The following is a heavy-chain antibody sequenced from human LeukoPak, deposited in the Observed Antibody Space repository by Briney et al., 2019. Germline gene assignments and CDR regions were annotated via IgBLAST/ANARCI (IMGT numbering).Heavy chain of an antibody. J-gene: IGHJ3*02. Sequence: SETLSLTCTVSGGSISSSSYYWGWIRQPPGKGLEWIVSIYYSGSTYYNPSLKSRVTISVDTSKNQFSLKLSSVTAADTAVHYCATYSSSWYSYAFDIWGQGTMVTVSS. CDR1: GGSISSSSYY. V-gene: IGHV4-39*01. D-gene: IGHD6-13*01. CDR2: IYYSGST. CDR3: ATYSSSWYSYAFDI.